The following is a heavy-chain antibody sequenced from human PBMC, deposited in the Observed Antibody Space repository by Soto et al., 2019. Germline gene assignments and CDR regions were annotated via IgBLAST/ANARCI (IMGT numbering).Heavy chain of an antibody. V-gene: IGHV2-5*02. CDR3: ARRASGSGCYWMDY. Sequence: QITLRESGPTLVKPTQTLTLTCTFSGFSLSTSGVGVGWIRQPPGKALEWLALIYWDDDKRYSPSLKSRLTITKATPRNQVGLTMTNMDPVDTDTSYCARRASGSGCYWMDYWGQGTLVTVSA. D-gene: IGHD3-10*01. CDR2: IYWDDDK. J-gene: IGHJ4*02. CDR1: GFSLSTSGVG.